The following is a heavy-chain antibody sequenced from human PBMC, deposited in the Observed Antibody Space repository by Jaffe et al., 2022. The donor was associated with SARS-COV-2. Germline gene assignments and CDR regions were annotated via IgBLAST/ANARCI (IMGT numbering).Heavy chain of an antibody. CDR3: TTDKSNHLYYYYGMDV. V-gene: IGHV3-15*01. Sequence: EVQLVESGGGLVKPGGSLRLSCAASGFTFSNAWMSWVRQAPGKGLEWVGRIKSKTDGGTTDYAAPVKGRFTISRDDSKNTLYLQMNSLKTEDTAVYYCTTDKSNHLYYYYGMDVWGQGTTVTVSS. CDR2: IKSKTDGGTT. J-gene: IGHJ6*02. CDR1: GFTFSNAW.